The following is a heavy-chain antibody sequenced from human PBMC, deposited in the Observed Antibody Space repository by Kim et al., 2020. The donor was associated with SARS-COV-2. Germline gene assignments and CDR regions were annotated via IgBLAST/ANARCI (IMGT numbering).Heavy chain of an antibody. CDR3: VKKGPDAEVGGAPDF. J-gene: IGHJ4*02. CDR1: GFTFSIYG. Sequence: GGSLRLSCAASGFTFSIYGMHWVRRAPGKGLEWVAYMSFDGQVTNYAESVKGRFTISRDNSKNTLFLQMNSLRPEDTAVYYCVKKGPDAEVGGAPDFWGQGTLVTVSS. CDR2: MSFDGQVT. D-gene: IGHD2-21*01. V-gene: IGHV3-30*18.